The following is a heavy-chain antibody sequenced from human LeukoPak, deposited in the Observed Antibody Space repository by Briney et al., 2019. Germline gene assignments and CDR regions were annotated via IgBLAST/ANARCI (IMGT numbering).Heavy chain of an antibody. CDR3: AKDSMPAALFDY. CDR1: GFTFSSYN. V-gene: IGHV3-21*04. CDR2: ISSTSSYI. Sequence: PGGSLRLSCAASGFTFSSYNMNWVRQAPGKGLEWVSSISSTSSYIYYADSVKGRFTISRDNAKNSLYLQMNSLRAEDTALYYCAKDSMPAALFDYWGQGTLVTVSS. J-gene: IGHJ4*02. D-gene: IGHD2-2*01.